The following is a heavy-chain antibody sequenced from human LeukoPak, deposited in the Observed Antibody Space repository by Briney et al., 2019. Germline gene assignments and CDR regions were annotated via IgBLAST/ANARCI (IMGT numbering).Heavy chain of an antibody. Sequence: SETLSLTCTVSGGSISSYYWSWIRQSAGKGLEWIGRISTSGSASYNPPLKSRLTMSVDTSKNQFSLTLSSVTAADTAVYYCARSSTITIFGVINWLDPWGQGTLVTVSS. D-gene: IGHD3-3*01. CDR1: GGSISSYY. CDR2: ISTSGSA. CDR3: ARSSTITIFGVINWLDP. J-gene: IGHJ5*02. V-gene: IGHV4-4*07.